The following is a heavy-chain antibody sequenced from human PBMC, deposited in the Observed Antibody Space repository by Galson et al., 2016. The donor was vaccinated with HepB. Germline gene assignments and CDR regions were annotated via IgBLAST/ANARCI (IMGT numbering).Heavy chain of an antibody. CDR3: ARGLRGPTVYFDS. CDR1: GFTFSAYE. J-gene: IGHJ4*02. V-gene: IGHV3-48*03. Sequence: SLRLSCAASGFTFSAYEMTWVRQAPGKGLEWVAYISGSDDIFYTHSVKDRFTISRDNAKNSLYLQMNSLRAEDTAVYFCARGLRGPTVYFDSWGQGILVTVSS. CDR2: ISGSDDI. D-gene: IGHD4-11*01.